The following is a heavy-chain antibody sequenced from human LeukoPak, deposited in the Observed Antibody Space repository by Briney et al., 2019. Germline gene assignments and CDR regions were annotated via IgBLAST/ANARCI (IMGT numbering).Heavy chain of an antibody. V-gene: IGHV3-33*01. Sequence: GGSLRLSCAASGFTFKNYGMHWVRQAPGKGLEGGAMTWYDGSNKYYADSVKGRFTISRDNSKNKVSPQMNNLSVEDTAIYYCARGTSGGANTLDPWGPGTLATVSS. CDR2: TWYDGSNK. J-gene: IGHJ5*02. D-gene: IGHD1-1*01. CDR3: ARGTSGGANTLDP. CDR1: GFTFKNYG.